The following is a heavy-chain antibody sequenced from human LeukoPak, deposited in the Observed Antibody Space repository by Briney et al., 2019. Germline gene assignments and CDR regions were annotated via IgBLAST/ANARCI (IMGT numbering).Heavy chain of an antibody. D-gene: IGHD1-26*01. Sequence: GASVKVSCKASGYTFTGYYMHWVRQAPGQGLEWMGWINPNSGGTNHAQKFQGRVTMTRDTSISTAYMELSWLKSDDTAVYYCATLGGATARDYWGQGTLVTVSS. CDR1: GYTFTGYY. CDR3: ATLGGATARDY. CDR2: INPNSGGT. V-gene: IGHV1-2*02. J-gene: IGHJ4*02.